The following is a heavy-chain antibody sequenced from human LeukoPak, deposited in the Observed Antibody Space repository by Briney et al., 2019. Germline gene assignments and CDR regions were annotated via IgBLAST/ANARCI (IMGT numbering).Heavy chain of an antibody. D-gene: IGHD5-12*01. CDR3: ARGATAWSWFDP. V-gene: IGHV1-18*01. CDR2: ISAYNGNT. J-gene: IGHJ5*02. Sequence: ASVKVSCKASGYTFTSYGISWVRQAPGQGLEWMGWISAYNGNTNYAQKLQGRVNMTTDTSSSTAYMELRSLRSDDTAVYYCARGATAWSWFDPWGQGTLVTVSS. CDR1: GYTFTSYG.